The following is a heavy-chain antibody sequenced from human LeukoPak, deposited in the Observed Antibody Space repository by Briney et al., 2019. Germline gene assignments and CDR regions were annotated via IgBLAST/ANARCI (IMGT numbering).Heavy chain of an antibody. Sequence: SQTLSLTCTVSGCSITSCDYYWSWIRHPPGKGLEWIGYIYYSGSTYYNPSLKSRVNISVDTSKNQFSLKLSSVTAADTAVYYCAREADYYDSSGYSWGQGTLVTVSS. CDR1: GCSITSCDYY. J-gene: IGHJ4*02. CDR2: IYYSGST. D-gene: IGHD3-22*01. CDR3: AREADYYDSSGYS. V-gene: IGHV4-30-4*01.